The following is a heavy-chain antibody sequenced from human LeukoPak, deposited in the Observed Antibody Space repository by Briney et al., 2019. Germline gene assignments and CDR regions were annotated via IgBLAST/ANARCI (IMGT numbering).Heavy chain of an antibody. CDR1: GYTFTSYD. CDR3: ARTVHFMVWGPRHKSFYGMDV. J-gene: IGHJ6*02. V-gene: IGHV1-8*01. CDR2: MNPNSGNT. D-gene: IGHD3-10*01. Sequence: ASVKVSCKASGYTFTSYDINWVRQATGQGLEWMGWMNPNSGNTGYAQKFQGRVTMTRNTSISTAYMELSSLRSEDTAVYYCARTVHFMVWGPRHKSFYGMDVWGQGTTVTVSS.